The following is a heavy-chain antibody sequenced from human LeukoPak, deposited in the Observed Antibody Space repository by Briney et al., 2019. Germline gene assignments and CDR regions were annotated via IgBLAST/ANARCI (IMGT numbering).Heavy chain of an antibody. CDR1: GFTFSNYW. Sequence: PGGSLRLSCAASGFTFSNYWMTWVRQPPGKGLEWVANIKQDGSEKHYVDSVKGRFTISRDNAKNSLYLQMNSLRVEDTAVYHCVRYFTAVAPTLRLDYWGQGTLVTVSS. D-gene: IGHD6-19*01. CDR2: IKQDGSEK. J-gene: IGHJ4*02. CDR3: VRYFTAVAPTLRLDY. V-gene: IGHV3-7*03.